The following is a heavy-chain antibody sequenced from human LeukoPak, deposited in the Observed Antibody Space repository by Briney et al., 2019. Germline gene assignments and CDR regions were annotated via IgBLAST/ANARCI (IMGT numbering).Heavy chain of an antibody. D-gene: IGHD3-3*01. CDR2: IYYSGST. Sequence: PSETLSLTCTVSGGSISSSSYYWGWIRQPPGKGLEWIGSIYYSGSTYYNPSLKGRVTISVDTSKNQFSLKLSSVTAADTAVYYCARSGRRIFGVANNWFDPWGQGTLVTVSS. V-gene: IGHV4-39*07. J-gene: IGHJ5*02. CDR1: GGSISSSSYY. CDR3: ARSGRRIFGVANNWFDP.